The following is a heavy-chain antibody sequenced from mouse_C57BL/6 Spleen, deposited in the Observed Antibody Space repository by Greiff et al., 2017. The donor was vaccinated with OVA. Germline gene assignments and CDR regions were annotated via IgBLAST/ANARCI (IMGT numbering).Heavy chain of an antibody. V-gene: IGHV1-59*01. CDR1: GYTFTSYW. CDR2: IDPSDSYT. J-gene: IGHJ4*01. Sequence: QVQLQQPGAELVRPGTSVKLSCKASGYTFTSYWMHWVKQRPGQGLEWIGVIDPSDSYTNYNQKFKGKATLTVDTSSSTAYMQLSSLTSEDSAVDDCAPSYGPYAMDYWGQGTSVTVSS. D-gene: IGHD1-1*02. CDR3: APSYGPYAMDY.